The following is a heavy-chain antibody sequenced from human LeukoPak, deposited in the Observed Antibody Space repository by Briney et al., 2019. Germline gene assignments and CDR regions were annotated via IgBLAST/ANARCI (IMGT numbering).Heavy chain of an antibody. CDR3: AKRVGGTPDY. V-gene: IGHV3-23*01. CDR2: IGGDGVGK. D-gene: IGHD1-26*01. CDR1: GFIFKNYA. J-gene: IGHJ4*02. Sequence: GGSLRVSCAASGFIFKNYAMMWVRQAPGKGLEWVSAIGGDGVGKDYADSVKGRFTISRDNFKDTVYLEMNSLRVEDTALYYCAKRVGGTPDYWGLGTLVTVAS.